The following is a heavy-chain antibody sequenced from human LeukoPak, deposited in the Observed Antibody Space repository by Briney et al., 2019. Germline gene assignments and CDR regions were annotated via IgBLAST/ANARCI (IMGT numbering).Heavy chain of an antibody. J-gene: IGHJ1*01. V-gene: IGHV3-23*01. D-gene: IGHD2-15*01. CDR1: GFSFKSYA. Sequence: GGSLRLSCAASGFSFKSYAMSWVRQAPGKGLEWVSAINNDGDSTHSADSVKGRFTVSRDNSKNTLYLQMNSLRAEDAAVYYCAQQVGYCSSGNCYFTYWGQGTLVTVSS. CDR2: INNDGDST. CDR3: AQQVGYCSSGNCYFTY.